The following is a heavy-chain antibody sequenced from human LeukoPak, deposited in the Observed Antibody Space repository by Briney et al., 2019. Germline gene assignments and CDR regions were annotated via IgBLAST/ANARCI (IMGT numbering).Heavy chain of an antibody. CDR3: AKGAYDYIEIAYFDY. Sequence: PGGSLRLSGGAPGISFNNYAMNWVRQAPGKGLEWVSLIIGSSGSTFYADSVKGRFTISRDKSKNTLYLQMNSLRAEDTAVYYCAKGAYDYIEIAYFDYWGQGSLVTVSS. J-gene: IGHJ4*02. CDR1: GISFNNYA. D-gene: IGHD5-12*01. V-gene: IGHV3-23*01. CDR2: IIGSSGST.